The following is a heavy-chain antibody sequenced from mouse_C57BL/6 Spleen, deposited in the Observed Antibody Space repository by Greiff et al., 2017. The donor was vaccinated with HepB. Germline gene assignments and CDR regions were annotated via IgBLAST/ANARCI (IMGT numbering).Heavy chain of an antibody. CDR1: GFTFSDYY. CDR2: INSDGSST. Sequence: EVKLVESEGGLVQPGSSMKLSCTASGFTFSDYYMAWVRQVPEKGLEWVTNINSDGSSTYYLDSLKSRFIISRDNAKNILYLQMSSLKSEDTATYYCARGYYYIDYWGQGTSLTVSS. V-gene: IGHV5-16*01. J-gene: IGHJ2*02. CDR3: ARGYYYIDY.